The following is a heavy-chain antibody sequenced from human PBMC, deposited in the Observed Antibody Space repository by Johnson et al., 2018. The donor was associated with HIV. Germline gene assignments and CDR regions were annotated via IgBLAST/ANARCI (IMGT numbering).Heavy chain of an antibody. CDR1: GFPLSSNY. J-gene: IGHJ3*01. V-gene: IGHV3-66*02. CDR3: ARDGKYSSIGPDAFDV. Sequence: VQLVESGGGVVRPGGSLRLSCAASGFPLSSNYMSWVRQAPGKGLEWVSVIYSGGSTYYAASVKGRFTISRDNSKNTLYLQMNSLRAEDTAVYYCARDGKYSSIGPDAFDVWGQGTMVAVSS. D-gene: IGHD6-13*01. CDR2: IYSGGST.